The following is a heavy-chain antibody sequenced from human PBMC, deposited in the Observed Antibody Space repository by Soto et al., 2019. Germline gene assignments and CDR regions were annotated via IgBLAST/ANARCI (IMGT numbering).Heavy chain of an antibody. Sequence: SETLSLTCTVSGGSIISSSYYWVWIRQPPGKGLEWIGSIYYSGSTYYNPSLKSRVTISVDTSKNQFSLKLSSVTAADTAVYYCATGMVYVPYYGMDVWGQGTTVTVSS. CDR3: ATGMVYVPYYGMDV. V-gene: IGHV4-39*01. CDR1: GGSIISSSYY. CDR2: IYYSGST. J-gene: IGHJ6*02. D-gene: IGHD2-8*01.